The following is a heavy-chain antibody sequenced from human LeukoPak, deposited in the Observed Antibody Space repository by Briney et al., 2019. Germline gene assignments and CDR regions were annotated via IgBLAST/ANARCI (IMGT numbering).Heavy chain of an antibody. V-gene: IGHV3-23*01. D-gene: IGHD2-15*01. CDR3: AREYCSGGSCYPYLDY. J-gene: IGHJ4*02. CDR1: GFTFSTYA. Sequence: GGSLRLSCAVSGFTFSTYAMSWVRQAPGKGLEWVSAISGSGDNTYYADSVKGRFTISRDNSKNTLYLQMNSLRAEDTAVYYCAREYCSGGSCYPYLDYWGQGTLVTVPS. CDR2: ISGSGDNT.